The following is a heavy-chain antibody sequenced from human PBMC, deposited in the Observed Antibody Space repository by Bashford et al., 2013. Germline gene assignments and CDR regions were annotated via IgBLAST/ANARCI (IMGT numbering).Heavy chain of an antibody. D-gene: IGHD6-13*01. CDR1: GGSISDYY. CDR3: ARGSSTYVHWFDP. J-gene: IGHJ5*02. Sequence: SSETLSLTCTVSGGSISDYYWSWIRQPPGKGLEWIGYIYYSGSTNYNPSLKSRVTISVDTSKNQFSLKLSSVTAADTAMYYCARGSSTYVHWFDPWGQGTLVTVSS. CDR2: IYYSGST. V-gene: IGHV4-59*01.